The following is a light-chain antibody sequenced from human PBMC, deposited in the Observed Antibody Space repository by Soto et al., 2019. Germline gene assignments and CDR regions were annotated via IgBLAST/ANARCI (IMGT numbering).Light chain of an antibody. Sequence: QSALTQPASVSGSPGQSITISCTGTSSDVGAYDFVSWYQHSPGKAPKLVTFDVTHRPPGISDRVSGSKSANTASLTISGLQAADEAFYYCSSYTTRSTLVFGGGTKLTVL. V-gene: IGLV2-14*01. CDR2: DVT. J-gene: IGLJ2*01. CDR1: SSDVGAYDF. CDR3: SSYTTRSTLV.